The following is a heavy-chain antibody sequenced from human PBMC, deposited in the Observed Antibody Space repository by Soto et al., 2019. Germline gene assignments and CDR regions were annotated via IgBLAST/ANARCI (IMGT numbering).Heavy chain of an antibody. D-gene: IGHD3-22*01. CDR2: MSYSGSS. V-gene: IGHV4-59*12. CDR3: ARDSDDSSGYQDYFDY. Sequence: SETLSLTCCVSGGSIRTYYWSWVRQPPGKGLEWIGYMSYSGSSNYSPSLKSRVTLSVDTSKNQFSLKLSSVTAADTAVYYCARDSDDSSGYQDYFDYWGQGTLVTVPQ. CDR1: GGSIRTYY. J-gene: IGHJ4*02.